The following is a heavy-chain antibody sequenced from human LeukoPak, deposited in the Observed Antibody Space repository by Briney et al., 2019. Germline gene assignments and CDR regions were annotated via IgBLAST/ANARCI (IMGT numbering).Heavy chain of an antibody. D-gene: IGHD3-10*01. Sequence: GGSLRLSCAASGFTFSSCWMSWVRQAPGKGLEWVANIKQDGSEKYYVDSVKGRFTISRDDAKNSLYLQMNSLRAEDTAVYYCARAGELFPFDYWGQGTLVTVSS. V-gene: IGHV3-7*01. CDR1: GFTFSSCW. CDR3: ARAGELFPFDY. CDR2: IKQDGSEK. J-gene: IGHJ4*02.